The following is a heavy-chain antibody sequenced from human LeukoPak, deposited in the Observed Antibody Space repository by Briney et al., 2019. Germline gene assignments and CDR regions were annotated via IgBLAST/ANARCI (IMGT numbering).Heavy chain of an antibody. Sequence: SETLSLTCTVSGYSISSGYYWGWIRQPPGKGLEWIGSIYHSGSTYYNPSLKSRVTISVDTSKNQFSLKLSSVTAADTAVYYCARGDNYYDSSDWGQGTMVTVCS. CDR1: GYSISSGYY. D-gene: IGHD3-22*01. J-gene: IGHJ3*01. V-gene: IGHV4-38-2*02. CDR3: ARGDNYYDSSD. CDR2: IYHSGST.